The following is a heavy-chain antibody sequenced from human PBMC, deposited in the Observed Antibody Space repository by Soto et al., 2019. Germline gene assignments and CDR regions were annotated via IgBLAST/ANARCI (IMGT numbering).Heavy chain of an antibody. V-gene: IGHV1-18*04. J-gene: IGHJ3*02. CDR1: GYTFTRYG. D-gene: IGHD6-19*01. Sequence: GASVKVSCKASGYTFTRYGISWVRQASGQGLEWMGWINTNNDKTSFSQKFQGRVTMTTDISTSTVYMELKSLRSDDTAVYFCARDRVNMAPVAGGRRLRDPSDNWG. CDR2: INTNNDKT. CDR3: ARDRVNMAPVAGGRRLRDPSDN.